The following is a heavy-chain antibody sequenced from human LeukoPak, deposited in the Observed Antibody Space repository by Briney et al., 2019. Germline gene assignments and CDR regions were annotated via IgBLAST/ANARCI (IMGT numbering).Heavy chain of an antibody. J-gene: IGHJ4*02. Sequence: GRSLRLSCAASGFTLSSYAMHWVSQAPGKGLEWVAVISYDGSNKYYADSVKGRFTISRDNSNNTLYLQMNSLRAEDTAVYYCAKAPSGWELLVLDYWGQGTLVTVSS. V-gene: IGHV3-30*04. CDR1: GFTLSSYA. CDR2: ISYDGSNK. CDR3: AKAPSGWELLVLDY. D-gene: IGHD1-26*01.